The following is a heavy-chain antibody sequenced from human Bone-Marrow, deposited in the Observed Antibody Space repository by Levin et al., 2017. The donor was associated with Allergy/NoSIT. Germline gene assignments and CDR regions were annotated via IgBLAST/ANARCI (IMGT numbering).Heavy chain of an antibody. CDR1: GFPFSSYA. CDR3: ARGEGDGLDV. CDR2: ITTDETNT. D-gene: IGHD3-16*01. J-gene: IGHJ6*02. V-gene: IGHV3-64*01. Sequence: PGGSLRLSCAASGFPFSSYALHWVRQAPGKGLEYVSAITTDETNTFYITSVRGRFTISRDNSKDTLYLQMGGLRPEDTAVYYCARGEGDGLDVWGQGTTVTVSS.